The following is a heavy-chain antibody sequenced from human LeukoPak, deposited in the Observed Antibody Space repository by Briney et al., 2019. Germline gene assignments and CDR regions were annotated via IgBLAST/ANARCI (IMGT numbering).Heavy chain of an antibody. Sequence: PSQTLSLTCTVSGGSISSGDYYWSWIRQPPGKGLEWIGYIYYSGNTYYNPSLNSRVTISVDTSNNRFSLKLSSVTAADTAVYYCARSFGTTCYNCYYYYYYMDVWGKGTTVTVSS. CDR3: ARSFGTTCYNCYYYYYYMDV. CDR1: GGSISSGDYY. D-gene: IGHD2-2*02. V-gene: IGHV4-30-4*08. J-gene: IGHJ6*03. CDR2: IYYSGNT.